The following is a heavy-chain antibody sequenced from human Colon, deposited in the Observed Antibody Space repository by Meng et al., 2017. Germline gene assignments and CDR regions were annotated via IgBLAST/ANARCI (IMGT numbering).Heavy chain of an antibody. D-gene: IGHD4-23*01. V-gene: IGHV4-4*03. CDR1: GGSITTNSY. CDR2: IDHRGDP. Sequence: QVQLLESGQGLVKPPGTLSLTCAVSGGSITTNSYWSWVRQSPEKGLEWIGQIDHRGDPYYNPSLKSRVTMSVDRSKSQVSLQLTSVTAADTAVYYCARHGGYYQDYWGQGTLVTVSS. J-gene: IGHJ4*02. CDR3: ARHGGYYQDY.